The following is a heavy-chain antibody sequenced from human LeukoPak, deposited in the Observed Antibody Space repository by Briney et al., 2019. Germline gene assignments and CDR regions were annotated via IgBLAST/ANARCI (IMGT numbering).Heavy chain of an antibody. CDR3: ARDSGEGTFDP. J-gene: IGHJ5*02. Sequence: PGGSLRLSCAASVFTFSSSDMHWVRQAPGKGLEWLAVISYDGSNKYYADSVKGRFTISRDNSKNTLYLQMNSLRAEDTAVYYCARDSGEGTFDPWGQGTLVTVSS. CDR2: ISYDGSNK. CDR1: VFTFSSSD. D-gene: IGHD1-14*01. V-gene: IGHV3-30*03.